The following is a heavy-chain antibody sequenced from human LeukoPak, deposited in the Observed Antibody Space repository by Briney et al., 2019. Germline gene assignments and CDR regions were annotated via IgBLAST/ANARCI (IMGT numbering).Heavy chain of an antibody. D-gene: IGHD3-3*01. Sequence: GGSLRLSCAASGFTFSSYWMSWVRQAPGKGLEWVANIKQDGSEKYYVDSVKGRFTISRDNAKNSLYLQMNSLRAEDTAVYYCARESPSGFWSGYPDYWGQGTLVTVSS. CDR1: GFTFSSYW. CDR2: IKQDGSEK. J-gene: IGHJ4*02. CDR3: ARESPSGFWSGYPDY. V-gene: IGHV3-7*01.